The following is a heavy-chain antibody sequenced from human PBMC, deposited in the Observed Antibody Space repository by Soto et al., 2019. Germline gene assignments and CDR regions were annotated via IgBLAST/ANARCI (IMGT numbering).Heavy chain of an antibody. J-gene: IGHJ4*02. V-gene: IGHV4-34*01. CDR3: ARGGKEYSRSWYVD. D-gene: IGHD6-13*01. Sequence: SETLSLTCAVYGGSFSGYCWIWIRQPPGKGLEWIGEVDHSGSTNYNPSIKSRGTISVDPSKHQFSLKLNSVTVADTAVYFRARGGKEYSRSWYVDWGQGTLVTVSS. CDR1: GGSFSGYC. CDR2: VDHSGST.